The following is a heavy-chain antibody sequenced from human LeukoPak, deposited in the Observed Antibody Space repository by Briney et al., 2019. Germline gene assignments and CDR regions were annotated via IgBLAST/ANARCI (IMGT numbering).Heavy chain of an antibody. Sequence: ASVKVSCKVSGYTLTELSMHWVRQAPGKGLEWMGGFDPEDGETIYAQKFQGRVTMTEDTSTDTAYIELSSLRSEDTAVYYCATSRITMVRGVVGWFDPWGQGTLVTVSS. CDR3: ATSRITMVRGVVGWFDP. V-gene: IGHV1-24*01. CDR2: FDPEDGET. J-gene: IGHJ5*02. D-gene: IGHD3-10*01. CDR1: GYTLTELS.